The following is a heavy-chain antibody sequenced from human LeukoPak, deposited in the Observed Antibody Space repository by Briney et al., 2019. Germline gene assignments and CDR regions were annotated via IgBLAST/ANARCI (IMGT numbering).Heavy chain of an antibody. CDR1: GGSTSSGGYS. D-gene: IGHD4-23*01. V-gene: IGHV4-30-2*01. CDR2: IYHSGST. CDR3: ARGHDYGGKPKFDP. Sequence: PSETLSLTCAVSGGSTSSGGYSWSWIRQPPGKGLEWIGYIYHSGSTYYNPSLKSRVTISVDRSKNQFSPKLSSVTAADTAVYYCARGHDYGGKPKFDPWGQGTLVTVSS. J-gene: IGHJ5*02.